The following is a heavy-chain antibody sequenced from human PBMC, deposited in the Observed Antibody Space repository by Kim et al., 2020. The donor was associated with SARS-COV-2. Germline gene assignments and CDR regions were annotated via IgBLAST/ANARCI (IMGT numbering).Heavy chain of an antibody. CDR2: ITGLFGTT. V-gene: IGHV1-69*13. CDR3: SRGSGYYSASFDS. J-gene: IGHJ4*02. CDR1: GGTFSTFA. Sequence: SVKVSCKTSGGTFSTFAFYWVRQAPVQGLEWMGGITGLFGTTDYAQKFQGRVTITADELTNTAYLELSGLRSEDTAVYYCSRGSGYYSASFDSWSQVTL. D-gene: IGHD3-22*01.